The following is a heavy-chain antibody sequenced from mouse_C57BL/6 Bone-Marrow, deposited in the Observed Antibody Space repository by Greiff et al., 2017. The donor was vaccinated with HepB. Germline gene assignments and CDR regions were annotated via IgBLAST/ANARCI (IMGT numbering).Heavy chain of an antibody. V-gene: IGHV1-52*01. Sequence: QVQLQQPGAELVRPGSSVKLSCKASGYTFTSYWMHWVKQRPIQGLEWIGNIDPSDSETHYNQKFKDKATLTVDKSSSTAYMQRSSLTSEDSAVYYCARGELGRYFDYWGQGTTLTVSS. CDR3: ARGELGRYFDY. J-gene: IGHJ2*01. CDR2: IDPSDSET. CDR1: GYTFTSYW. D-gene: IGHD4-1*01.